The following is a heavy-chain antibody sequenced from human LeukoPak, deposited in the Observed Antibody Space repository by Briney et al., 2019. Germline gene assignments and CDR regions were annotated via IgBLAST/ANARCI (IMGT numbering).Heavy chain of an antibody. D-gene: IGHD3-10*01. V-gene: IGHV3-48*02. CDR3: ARELGYYGSGSYSPSYYYYGMDV. CDR1: GFTFSAYS. CDR2: INGGSYTI. Sequence: GSLRLSCAASGFTFSAYSMNWVRQAPGKGLEWVSYINGGSYTIYYADSVKGRFTISRDNAKNSLSLQMNSLRDEDTAVYYCARELGYYGSGSYSPSYYYYGMDVWGQGTTVTVSS. J-gene: IGHJ6*02.